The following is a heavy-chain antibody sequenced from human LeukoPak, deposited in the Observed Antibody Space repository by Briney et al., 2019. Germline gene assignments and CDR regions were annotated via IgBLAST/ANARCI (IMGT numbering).Heavy chain of an antibody. CDR1: GFTFSTFP. J-gene: IGHJ6*03. D-gene: IGHD6-6*01. V-gene: IGHV3-30*04. CDR3: ARVGRVSIYPSYMDV. Sequence: GGSLRLSCEASGFTFSTFPMHWVRQTPDKRLEWVAVISHDGRDTYYADSVKGRFTISRDNSKNTLYLQMNSLGPEDTAVVYCARVGRVSIYPSYMDVWGKGTTVIVSS. CDR2: ISHDGRDT.